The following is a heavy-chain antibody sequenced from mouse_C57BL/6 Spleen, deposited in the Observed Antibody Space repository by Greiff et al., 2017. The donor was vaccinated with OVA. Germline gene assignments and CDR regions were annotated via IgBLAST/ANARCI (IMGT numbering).Heavy chain of an antibody. D-gene: IGHD2-4*01. CDR2: IDPEDGET. CDR1: GFNIKDYY. Sequence: VQLKQSGAELVKPGASVKLSCTASGFNIKDYYMHWVKQRTEQGLEWIGRIDPEDGETKYAPKFQGKATITADTSSNTAYLQLSSLTSEDTAVDNGATYYDSENDGGFDDWGKGTTLTVSS. V-gene: IGHV14-2*01. J-gene: IGHJ2*01. CDR3: ATYYDSENDGGFDD.